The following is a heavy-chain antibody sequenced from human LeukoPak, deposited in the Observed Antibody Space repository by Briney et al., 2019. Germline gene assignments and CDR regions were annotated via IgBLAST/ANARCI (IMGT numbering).Heavy chain of an antibody. V-gene: IGHV3-15*01. CDR1: GFTFSNAW. CDR2: IKSKTDGVTT. D-gene: IGHD3-22*01. Sequence: GGSLGLSCAASGFTFSNAWMNWVRQAPGKGLEWVGRIKSKTDGVTTDYAAPVKGRFTISRDDSKNTLYLQMNSLKTEDTAVYYCTTLTMIVGTHFDYWGQGTLVTVSS. J-gene: IGHJ4*02. CDR3: TTLTMIVGTHFDY.